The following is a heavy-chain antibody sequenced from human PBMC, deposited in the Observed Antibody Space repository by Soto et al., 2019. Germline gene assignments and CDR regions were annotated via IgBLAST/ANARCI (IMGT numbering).Heavy chain of an antibody. J-gene: IGHJ3*02. CDR1: GGSISSSSYY. Sequence: SETLSLTCTVSGGSISSSSYYWGWIRQPPGKGLEWIGSIYYSGSTYYNPSLKSRVTISVDTSKNQFSLKLSSVTAADTAVYYCGGVPAAILAFDIWGQGTMVTVSS. CDR2: IYYSGST. V-gene: IGHV4-39*01. D-gene: IGHD2-2*01. CDR3: GGVPAAILAFDI.